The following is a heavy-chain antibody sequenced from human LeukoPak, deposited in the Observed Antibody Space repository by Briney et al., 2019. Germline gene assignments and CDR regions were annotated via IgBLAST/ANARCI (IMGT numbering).Heavy chain of an antibody. CDR1: GGTFSSYA. Sequence: ASVTVSCKASGGTFSSYAISWVRQAPGQGLEWMGWISAYNGNTNYAQKLQGRVTMTTDTSTSTAYMELRSLRSDDTAVYYCALYTNYYYGMDVWGQGTTVTVSS. V-gene: IGHV1-18*01. CDR2: ISAYNGNT. D-gene: IGHD2-2*02. J-gene: IGHJ6*02. CDR3: ALYTNYYYGMDV.